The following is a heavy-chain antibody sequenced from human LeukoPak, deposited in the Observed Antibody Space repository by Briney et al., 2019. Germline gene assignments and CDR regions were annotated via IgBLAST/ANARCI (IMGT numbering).Heavy chain of an antibody. J-gene: IGHJ4*02. CDR3: ARGPVWPIDS. CDR1: GVSISSFY. Sequence: SSETLSLTCTVFGVSISSFYWSWIRQPAGKGLQWIGRIYTSGSTNYSPSLRSRVTMSVDTSKNQFSLKLNSVTAADTAVYFCARGPVWPIDSWGQGTLVTVSS. CDR2: IYTSGST. V-gene: IGHV4-4*07.